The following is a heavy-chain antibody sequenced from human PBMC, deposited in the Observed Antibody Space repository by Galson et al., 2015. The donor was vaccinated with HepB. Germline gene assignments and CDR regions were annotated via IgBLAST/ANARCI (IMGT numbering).Heavy chain of an antibody. CDR3: ANSGYTPIED. V-gene: IGHV3-23*01. D-gene: IGHD3-22*01. CDR2: ISGSGGDT. CDR1: GFIFSTYT. Sequence: SLRLSCAASGFIFSTYTMTWVRQAPGKGLEWVSAISGSGGDTFYADSVKGRFTISRDNSKNTLFLQMNSLRAEDTAIYYCANSGYTPIEDWGQGTLVTVSS. J-gene: IGHJ4*02.